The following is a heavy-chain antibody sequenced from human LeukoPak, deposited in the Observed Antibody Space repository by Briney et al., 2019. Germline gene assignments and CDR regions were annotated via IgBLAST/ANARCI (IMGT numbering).Heavy chain of an antibody. CDR3: ARHFTEEWYFNWFDP. J-gene: IGHJ5*02. CDR2: IYYSGST. V-gene: IGHV4-59*08. D-gene: IGHD3-3*01. CDR1: GGSISSYY. Sequence: SETLSLTCTVSGGSISSYYWSWIRQPPGKGLEWIGYIYYSGSTNYNPSLKSRVTISVDTSKNQFSLKLSSVTAADTAVYYCARHFTEEWYFNWFDPWGQGTLVTVSS.